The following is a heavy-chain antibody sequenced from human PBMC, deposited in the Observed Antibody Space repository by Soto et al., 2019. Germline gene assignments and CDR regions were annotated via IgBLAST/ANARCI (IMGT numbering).Heavy chain of an antibody. Sequence: GGSLRLSCAASGFTFSSNGMHWVRQAPGKGLEWVAVISYDGVNKHYGDSVKGRFTISRDNSKNTVYLQMNSLRVEDTAVYYCAKEEQIVVVTHIAAEYFQHWGPGTLVTVSS. CDR3: AKEEQIVVVTHIAAEYFQH. V-gene: IGHV3-30*18. CDR1: GFTFSSNG. J-gene: IGHJ1*01. CDR2: ISYDGVNK. D-gene: IGHD2-21*02.